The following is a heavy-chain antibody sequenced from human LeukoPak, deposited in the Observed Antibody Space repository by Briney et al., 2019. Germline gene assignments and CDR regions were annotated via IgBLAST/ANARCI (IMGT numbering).Heavy chain of an antibody. CDR1: GYSFTSYW. CDR3: ARARGYGSGSHAGFDP. CDR2: IYPGDSDT. V-gene: IGHV5-51*01. Sequence: GESLKISCKGSGYSFTSYWIGWVRQMPGKGLEWMGIIYPGDSDTRYSPSFQGQVTISADKSISTAYLQWSSLKASDTAMYYCARARGYGSGSHAGFDPWGQGTLVTVSS. D-gene: IGHD3-10*01. J-gene: IGHJ5*02.